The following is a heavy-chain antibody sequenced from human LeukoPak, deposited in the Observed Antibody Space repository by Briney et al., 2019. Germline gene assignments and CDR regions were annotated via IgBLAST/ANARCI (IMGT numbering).Heavy chain of an antibody. Sequence: SETLSLTCTVSGGSISSYYWGWIRQPPGKGLEWIGSIYYSGSTYYNPSLKSRVTISVDTSKNQFSLKLSSVTAADTAVYYCARRLGRQHYYYYMDVWGKGTTVTVSS. CDR2: IYYSGST. D-gene: IGHD3-16*01. CDR1: GGSISSYY. V-gene: IGHV4-39*01. CDR3: ARRLGRQHYYYYMDV. J-gene: IGHJ6*03.